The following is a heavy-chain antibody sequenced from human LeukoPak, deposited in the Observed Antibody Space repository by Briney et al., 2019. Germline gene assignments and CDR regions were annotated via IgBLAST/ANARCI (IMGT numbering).Heavy chain of an antibody. CDR2: VNTDGSSS. V-gene: IGHV3-74*01. Sequence: GGSLRLSCAATGFTFNTYYIHWVRQAPGKGLVWVSRVNTDGSSSNYADSVKGRFTISRDNAKNTVYLQMNSLRAEDTAVYYCARGGKVNSGTYSVDYWGQGTLVTVSS. J-gene: IGHJ4*02. D-gene: IGHD3-10*01. CDR3: ARGGKVNSGTYSVDY. CDR1: GFTFNTYY.